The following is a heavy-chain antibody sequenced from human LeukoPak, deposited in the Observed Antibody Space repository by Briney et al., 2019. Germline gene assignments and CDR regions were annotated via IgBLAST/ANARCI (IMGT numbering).Heavy chain of an antibody. CDR1: GFTFSSHA. V-gene: IGHV3-23*01. D-gene: IGHD5-12*01. CDR3: SKDPHPWLPVFDYMDA. CDR2: ISGSGGSA. J-gene: IGHJ6*03. Sequence: GGSLRLSCGASGFTFSSHAMSWVRQAPGKGLEWVSAISGSGGSAYYADSVKGRFTISRDNSKNTLYLQMNSLRVEDTAVYFCSKDPHPWLPVFDYMDAWVNRTTVTVSS.